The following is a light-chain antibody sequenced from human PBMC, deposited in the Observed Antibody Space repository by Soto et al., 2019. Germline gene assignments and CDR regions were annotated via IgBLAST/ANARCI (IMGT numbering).Light chain of an antibody. CDR2: GAS. Sequence: EIVLTQSPGTLSLSPGERATLSCRATQSVSSNYLAWYQQKPGQAPRLLIYGASSRATGIPDRFSGSGSGTDFTLTISRLEPEDFAVYYCQQYGNSPLISFGPGTKVDSK. V-gene: IGKV3-20*01. J-gene: IGKJ3*01. CDR1: QSVSSNY. CDR3: QQYGNSPLIS.